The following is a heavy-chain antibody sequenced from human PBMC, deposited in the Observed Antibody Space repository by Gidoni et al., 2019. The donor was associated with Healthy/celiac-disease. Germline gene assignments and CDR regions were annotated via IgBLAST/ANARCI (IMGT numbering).Heavy chain of an antibody. Sequence: QVQLVQSGAEVKKPGASVKVSCKASGYTFTSYAMHWVRQAPGQRLEWMGWINAGNGNTKYSQKFQGRVTITRDTSASTAYMELSSLRSEDTAVYYCARDHPEVVAQDYWGQGTLVTVSS. CDR3: ARDHPEVVAQDY. V-gene: IGHV1-3*01. D-gene: IGHD2-15*01. CDR2: INAGNGNT. J-gene: IGHJ4*02. CDR1: GYTFTSYA.